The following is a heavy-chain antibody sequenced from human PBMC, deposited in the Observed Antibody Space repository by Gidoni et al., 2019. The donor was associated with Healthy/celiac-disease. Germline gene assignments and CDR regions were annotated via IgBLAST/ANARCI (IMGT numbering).Heavy chain of an antibody. CDR3: ASRRYCSGGSCPGDYYYYMDV. D-gene: IGHD2-15*01. J-gene: IGHJ6*03. Sequence: PGKGLEWIGEINHSGSTNYNPSLKSRVTISVDTSKNQFSLKLSSVTAADTAVYYCASRRYCSGGSCPGDYYYYMDVWGKGTTVTVSS. V-gene: IGHV4-34*01. CDR2: INHSGST.